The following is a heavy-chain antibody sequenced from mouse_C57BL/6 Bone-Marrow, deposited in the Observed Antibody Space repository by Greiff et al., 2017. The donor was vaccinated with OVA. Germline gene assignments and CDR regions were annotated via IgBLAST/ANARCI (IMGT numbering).Heavy chain of an antibody. CDR3: ARSLGYAMDY. V-gene: IGHV14-3*01. CDR1: GFNIKNTS. J-gene: IGHJ4*01. CDR2: IDPANGNT. Sequence: EVQLQQSVAELVRPGASVKLSCTASGFNIKNTSMHWVKQRPEQGLEWIGRIDPANGNTKYAPKFQGKATITADTASNTAYLQLSSLTSEDTAIYYCARSLGYAMDYWGQGTSVTVSS.